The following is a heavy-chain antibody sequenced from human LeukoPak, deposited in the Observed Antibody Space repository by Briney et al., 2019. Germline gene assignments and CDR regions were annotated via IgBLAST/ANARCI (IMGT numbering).Heavy chain of an antibody. CDR1: GFTFSSYE. CDR3: ARGGYAYGYHY. J-gene: IGHJ4*02. CDR2: ITSSGSTI. Sequence: GGSLRLSCAASGFTFSSYEMNWVRQAPGRGLEWSSYITSSGSTIYYADSVKGRFTFSRDNAKNSLYLHMNSLRAEDTAVYYCARGGYAYGYHYWGQGTLVTVSS. D-gene: IGHD5-18*01. V-gene: IGHV3-48*03.